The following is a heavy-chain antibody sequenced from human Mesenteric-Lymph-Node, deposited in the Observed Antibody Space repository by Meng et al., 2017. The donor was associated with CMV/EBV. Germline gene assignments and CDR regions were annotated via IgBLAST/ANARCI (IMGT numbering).Heavy chain of an antibody. V-gene: IGHV3-23*01. Sequence: LSLTCAASGFTFGSHAMSWVRQAPGKGLEWVSGISGSGGNTYYADSVRGRFTISRDNSKNTLNLQMNSLRAEDTAVYYCAKRDHWSGYYFDYWGQGTLVTVSS. CDR1: GFTFGSHA. J-gene: IGHJ4*02. CDR2: ISGSGGNT. CDR3: AKRDHWSGYYFDY. D-gene: IGHD3-3*01.